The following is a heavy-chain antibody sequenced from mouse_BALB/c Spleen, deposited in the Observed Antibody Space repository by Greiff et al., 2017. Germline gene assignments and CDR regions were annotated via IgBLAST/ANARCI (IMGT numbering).Heavy chain of an antibody. V-gene: IGHV3-2*02. CDR1: GYSITSDYA. D-gene: IGHD2-3*01. Sequence: EVQLQQSGPGLVKPSQSLSLTCTVTGYSITSDYAWNWIRQFPGNKLEWMGYISYSGSTSYNPSLKSRISITRDTSKNQFFLQLNSVTTEDTATYYCARSRDGYYYFDYWGQGTTLTVSS. CDR3: ARSRDGYYYFDY. J-gene: IGHJ2*01. CDR2: ISYSGST.